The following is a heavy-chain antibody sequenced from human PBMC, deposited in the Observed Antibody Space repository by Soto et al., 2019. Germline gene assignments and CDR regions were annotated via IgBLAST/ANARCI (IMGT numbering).Heavy chain of an antibody. CDR3: VRGTAIARQHFDC. D-gene: IGHD6-6*01. V-gene: IGHV3-30*03. J-gene: IGHJ4*02. CDR1: GFSFSSYG. CDR2: TSADGTDK. Sequence: QVQLVESGGGVVQPGRSLRLSCAASGFSFSSYGMHWVRQTPGKGLEWVAVTSADGTDKYYADSVKGRFTISRDNSKNTLYLQMNSLGVEETAVYYCVRGTAIARQHFDCWGQGTLVTVSS.